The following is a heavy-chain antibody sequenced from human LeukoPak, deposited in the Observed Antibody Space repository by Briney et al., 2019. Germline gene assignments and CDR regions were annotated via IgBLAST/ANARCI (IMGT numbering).Heavy chain of an antibody. CDR3: ARLPHIYYYDSSGYYYAGDNYVDY. V-gene: IGHV4-39*01. CDR1: GGSISSSSYY. CDR2: IYYSGST. D-gene: IGHD3-22*01. J-gene: IGHJ4*02. Sequence: SGTLSLTCTVSGGSISSSSYYWGWIRQPPGKGLEWIGSIYYSGSTYYNPSLKSRVTISVDTSKNQFSLKLSSVTAADTAVYYCARLPHIYYYDSSGYYYAGDNYVDYWGQGTLVTVSS.